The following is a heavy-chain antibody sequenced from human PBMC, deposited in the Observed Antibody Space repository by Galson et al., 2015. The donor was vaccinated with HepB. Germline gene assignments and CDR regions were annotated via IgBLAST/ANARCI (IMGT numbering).Heavy chain of an antibody. CDR1: GGTFSSYA. CDR2: IIPILGIA. Sequence: SVKVSCKASGGTFSSYAISWVRQAPGQGLEWMGRIIPILGIANYAQKFQGRVTITADKSTSTAYMELSSLRSEDTAVYYCASHMWGSYRYTGFDYWGQGTLVTVSS. D-gene: IGHD3-16*02. J-gene: IGHJ4*02. CDR3: ASHMWGSYRYTGFDY. V-gene: IGHV1-69*04.